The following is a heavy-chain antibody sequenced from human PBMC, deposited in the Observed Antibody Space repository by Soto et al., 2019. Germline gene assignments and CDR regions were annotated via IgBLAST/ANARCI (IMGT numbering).Heavy chain of an antibody. J-gene: IGHJ4*02. Sequence: GGSLRLSCAVAGYTFGNHWMHWVRQAPGKGLEWVSRMNSGGGIINYADSVKGRFTVSRDNAKNTLYLQMNSLRVEDTAIYYCATAEVDYWGPGTLVTVSS. V-gene: IGHV3-74*01. CDR3: ATAEVDY. CDR2: MNSGGGII. CDR1: GYTFGNHW.